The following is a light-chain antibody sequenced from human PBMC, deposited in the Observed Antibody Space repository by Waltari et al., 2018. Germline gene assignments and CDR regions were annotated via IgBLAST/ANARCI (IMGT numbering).Light chain of an antibody. CDR2: WAS. J-gene: IGKJ1*01. CDR1: QSVLSSPNNKNS. CDR3: QQYET. V-gene: IGKV4-1*01. Sequence: DIVMTQSPDSLAVSLGERATINCKSSQSVLSSPNNKNSLAWYQQKAGQPPKLLFYWASTRGSGVPDRFSGSGSGTDFTLTISSLQAEDVAVYYCQQYETFGQGTKVEIK.